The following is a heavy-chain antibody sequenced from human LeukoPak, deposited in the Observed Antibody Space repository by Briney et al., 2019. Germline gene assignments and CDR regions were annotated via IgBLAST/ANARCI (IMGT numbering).Heavy chain of an antibody. CDR1: GFNFINYA. D-gene: IGHD6-13*01. V-gene: IGHV3-23*01. Sequence: GGSLRLSCAASGFNFINYAMTWVRQAPGKGLEWVSAISGSGGSTYYADSVKGRFTISRDNSKNTLYLQMNSLRAEDTAVYYCAKDQRGSIAAAGTLGYWGQGTLVTVSS. J-gene: IGHJ4*02. CDR2: ISGSGGST. CDR3: AKDQRGSIAAAGTLGY.